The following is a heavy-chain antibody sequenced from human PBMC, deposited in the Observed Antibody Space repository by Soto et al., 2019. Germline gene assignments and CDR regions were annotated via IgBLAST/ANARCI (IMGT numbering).Heavy chain of an antibody. J-gene: IGHJ6*01. CDR1: GGTFSSYA. D-gene: IGHD1-20*01. V-gene: IGHV1-69*06. Sequence: QVQLVQSGAEVKRPGSSVKVSCKASGGTFSSYAFSWVRQAPGQGLEWMGGIIPFSTSPSLAQTLHGRVTVTADKPTSTPYMELSALRFEDTAVYYCAIIGNNTDVADRGKGTKVIVSS. CDR3: AIIGNNTDVAD. CDR2: IIPFSTSP.